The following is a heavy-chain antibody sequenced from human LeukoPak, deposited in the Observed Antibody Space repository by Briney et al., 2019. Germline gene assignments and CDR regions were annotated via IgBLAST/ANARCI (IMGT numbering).Heavy chain of an antibody. CDR1: GGSISSYY. Sequence: PSETLSLTCTVSGGSISSYYWSWIRQPPGKGLEWIGYIYYSGSTNYNPSLKSRVTISVDTSKNQFSLRLSSVTAADTAVYYCARLSYSDSRGSIYAFDIWGQGTMVTVSS. J-gene: IGHJ3*02. V-gene: IGHV4-59*12. CDR2: IYYSGST. CDR3: ARLSYSDSRGSIYAFDI. D-gene: IGHD3-22*01.